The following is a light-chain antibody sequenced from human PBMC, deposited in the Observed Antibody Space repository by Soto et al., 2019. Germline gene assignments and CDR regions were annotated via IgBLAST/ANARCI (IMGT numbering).Light chain of an antibody. CDR3: AAWDDNLNAYV. CDR1: SSNIGSDT. J-gene: IGLJ1*01. V-gene: IGLV1-44*01. CDR2: LGD. Sequence: QAVVTQPPSASGTPGQRVTISCSGSSSNIGSDTVNWYQHLPGTAPKLLIYLGDQRASGVSDRFSGSKSGTSASLAINGLRSDDEADYYCAAWDDNLNAYVFGSGTKVTVL.